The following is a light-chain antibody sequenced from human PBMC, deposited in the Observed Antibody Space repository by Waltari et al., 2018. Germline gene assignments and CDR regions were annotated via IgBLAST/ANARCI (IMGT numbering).Light chain of an antibody. J-gene: IGLJ3*02. CDR3: AAWDDRVRGRV. Sequence: QSVLTQPPSASGTPGQRVTIPCSGSTSNIGANLVYWYQQLPGTAPKLLIYSDNQRPSGVPDRFSDSKSGTSASLAISGLRSEDEADYYCAAWDDRVRGRVFGGGTKLTVL. CDR2: SDN. CDR1: TSNIGANL. V-gene: IGLV1-47*02.